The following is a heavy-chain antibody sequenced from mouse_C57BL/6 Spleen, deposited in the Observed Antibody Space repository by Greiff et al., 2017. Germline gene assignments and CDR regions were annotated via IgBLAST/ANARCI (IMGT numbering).Heavy chain of an antibody. J-gene: IGHJ2*01. D-gene: IGHD1-1*01. CDR1: GYAFSSYW. CDR2: IYPGDGDT. V-gene: IGHV1-80*01. Sequence: VQRVESGAELVKPGASVKISCKASGYAFSSYWMNWVKQRPGKGLEWIGQIYPGDGDTSYNGKFKGKATLTADKSSSTAYMQLSSLTSEDSAVYFCARLRDPYYYDCWGQGATLTVSS. CDR3: ARLRDPYYYDC.